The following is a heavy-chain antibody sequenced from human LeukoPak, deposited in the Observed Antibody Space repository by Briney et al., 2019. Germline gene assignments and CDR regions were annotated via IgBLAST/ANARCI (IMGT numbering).Heavy chain of an antibody. CDR3: ASGTLMGVATSFDY. V-gene: IGHV3-48*01. Sequence: GGSLRLSCAASGFTFSSYGMTWVRQAPGKGLEWVSYISSSSSTIYYADSVKGRFTISRDNAKNSLYLQLNSLRAEDTAVYYCASGTLMGVATSFDYWGQGTLVTVSS. J-gene: IGHJ4*02. D-gene: IGHD5-12*01. CDR2: ISSSSSTI. CDR1: GFTFSSYG.